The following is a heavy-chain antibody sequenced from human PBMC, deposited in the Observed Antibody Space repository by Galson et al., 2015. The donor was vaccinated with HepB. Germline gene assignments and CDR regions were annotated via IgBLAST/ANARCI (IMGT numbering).Heavy chain of an antibody. CDR3: ARGGTVAATYHD. Sequence: SLRLSCAASGFTFSSYWMHWVRQAPGKGLVWVSRINSDGSSTSYADSVKGRFTISRDNAKNTLYLQMNSLRAEDTAVYYCARGGTVAATYHDWGQGTLVTVSS. J-gene: IGHJ4*02. CDR2: INSDGSST. CDR1: GFTFSSYW. D-gene: IGHD2-15*01. V-gene: IGHV3-74*01.